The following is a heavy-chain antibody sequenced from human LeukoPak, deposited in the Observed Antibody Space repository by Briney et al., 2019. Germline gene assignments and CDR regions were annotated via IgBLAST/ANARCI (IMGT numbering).Heavy chain of an antibody. V-gene: IGHV1-46*01. Sequence: ASVKVSCKASGYTFTNYHIHWVRQAPGQGLEWMGIINPSGGSTSNAQKFQGRVTMTRDMSTSTVYMELSSLTSEDMAVYYCAKYGLSPYFDYWGQGTLVTVSS. J-gene: IGHJ4*02. D-gene: IGHD4-17*01. CDR2: INPSGGST. CDR3: AKYGLSPYFDY. CDR1: GYTFTNYH.